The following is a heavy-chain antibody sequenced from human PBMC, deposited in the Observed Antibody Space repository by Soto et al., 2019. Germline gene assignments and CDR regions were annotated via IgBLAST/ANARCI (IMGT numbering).Heavy chain of an antibody. CDR1: GFTFSSYA. J-gene: IGHJ4*02. CDR2: ISGSGGST. V-gene: IGHV3-23*01. D-gene: IGHD1-26*01. Sequence: GGSLRLSCAASGFTFSSYAMSWVRQAPGKGLEWVSAISGSGGSTYYADSVKGRFTISRDNSKNTLYLQMNSLRAEDTAVYYCAKGLSEGSGEGLDYWGQGTLVTVSS. CDR3: AKGLSEGSGEGLDY.